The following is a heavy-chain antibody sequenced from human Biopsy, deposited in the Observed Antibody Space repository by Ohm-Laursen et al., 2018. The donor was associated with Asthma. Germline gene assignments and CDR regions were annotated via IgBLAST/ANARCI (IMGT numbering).Heavy chain of an antibody. D-gene: IGHD4-17*01. V-gene: IGHV3-30*03. CDR3: ARAQSFYGHYWGHYFDN. Sequence: SLRLSCAASGFTFSRYGMHWVRQAPGKGLEWVAVISSDGTRKYYADSVKGRFNISRDDSKNTLHLQMNSLGAEDAAVYYCARAQSFYGHYWGHYFDNWGQGTLVTVSS. CDR2: ISSDGTRK. CDR1: GFTFSRYG. J-gene: IGHJ4*02.